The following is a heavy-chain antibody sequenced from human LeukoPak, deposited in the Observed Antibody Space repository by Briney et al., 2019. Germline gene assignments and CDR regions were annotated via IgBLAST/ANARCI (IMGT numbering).Heavy chain of an antibody. Sequence: PLETLSLTCTVSGASVSSYYWSWIRKPPGKGLEWIGFSAHTGSSSYNPSLKSRVSISVDKSMNHFSLRLTSVTTADTAVYYCAMYYADVTGYYYYYDYWGQGTPVTVSS. J-gene: IGHJ4*02. CDR2: SAHTGSS. V-gene: IGHV4-59*02. D-gene: IGHD3-22*01. CDR3: AMYYADVTGYYYYYDY. CDR1: GASVSSYY.